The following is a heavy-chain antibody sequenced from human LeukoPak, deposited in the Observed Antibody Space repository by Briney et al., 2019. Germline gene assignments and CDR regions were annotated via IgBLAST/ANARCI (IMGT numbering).Heavy chain of an antibody. CDR2: ISSSSSYI. V-gene: IGHV3-23*01. D-gene: IGHD5-18*01. CDR1: GFTFSSYA. J-gene: IGHJ4*02. CDR3: AQLRSRAMVEYYFDY. Sequence: GGSLRLSCAASGFTFSSYAMSWVRQAPGKGLEWVSSISSSSSYIYYADSVKGRFTISRDNSKNTLYLQMNSLRAEDTAVYYCAQLRSRAMVEYYFDYWGQGTLVTVSS.